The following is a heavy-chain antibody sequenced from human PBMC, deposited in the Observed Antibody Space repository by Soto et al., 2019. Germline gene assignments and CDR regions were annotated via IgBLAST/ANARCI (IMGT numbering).Heavy chain of an antibody. J-gene: IGHJ4*02. Sequence: QVQLQESGPGLVKPSQTLSLTCTVSGGSISSGDYYWSWIRQPPGKGLEWIGYIYYSGSTYYNPSLKSRVNISVEPSKNQFSLKLSSVTAADTAVYYCARGRRYCSGGSCYPHSIWWGQGTLVTVSS. D-gene: IGHD2-15*01. CDR3: ARGRRYCSGGSCYPHSIW. V-gene: IGHV4-30-4*01. CDR1: GGSISSGDYY. CDR2: IYYSGST.